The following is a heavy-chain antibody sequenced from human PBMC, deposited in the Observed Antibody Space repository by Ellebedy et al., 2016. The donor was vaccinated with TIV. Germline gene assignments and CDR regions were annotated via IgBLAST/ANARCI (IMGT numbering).Heavy chain of an antibody. CDR3: ARGRLLWFGDHTGID. J-gene: IGHJ4*02. CDR1: GFTFSSYS. CDR2: ISSSSSTI. D-gene: IGHD3-10*01. V-gene: IGHV3-48*04. Sequence: GESLKISXAASGFTFSSYSMNWVRQAPGKGLEWVSYISSSSSTIYYADSVKGRFTISRDNAKNSLYLQMNSLRAEDTAVYYCARGRLLWFGDHTGIDWGQGTLVTVSS.